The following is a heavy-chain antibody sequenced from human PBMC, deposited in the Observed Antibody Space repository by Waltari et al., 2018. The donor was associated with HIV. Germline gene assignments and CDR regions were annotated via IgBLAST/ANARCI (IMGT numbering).Heavy chain of an antibody. CDR3: ASIAYCGGDCYPRGMDV. CDR1: GFPVSSNY. V-gene: IGHV3-66*01. CDR2: IYRGGRT. D-gene: IGHD2-21*02. J-gene: IGHJ6*02. Sequence: EVQLVESGGGLVQPGGSLRLSCAASGFPVSSNYMSWARQAPGKGVGWVSVIYRGGRTDYADSVKGRFTIARDNSKNTLYLQMNSMRAEDTAVYYCASIAYCGGDCYPRGMDVWGQGTTVTVSS.